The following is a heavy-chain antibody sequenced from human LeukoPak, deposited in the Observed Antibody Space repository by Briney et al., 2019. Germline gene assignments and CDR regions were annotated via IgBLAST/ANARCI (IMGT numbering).Heavy chain of an antibody. V-gene: IGHV1-69*05. CDR2: IIPIFGTT. J-gene: IGHJ4*02. D-gene: IGHD3-22*01. CDR3: ARDYYDSSGYDRFDY. CDR1: GDTFSSYA. Sequence: SVEVSCKASGDTFSSYAISWVRQAPGQGLEWMGGIIPIFGTTNYAQKFQGRVTITTDESTSTAYMELSSLRSEDTAVYYCARDYYDSSGYDRFDYWGQGTLVTVSS.